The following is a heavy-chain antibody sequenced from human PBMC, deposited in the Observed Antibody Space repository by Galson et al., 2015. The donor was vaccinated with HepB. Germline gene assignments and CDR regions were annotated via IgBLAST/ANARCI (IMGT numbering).Heavy chain of an antibody. Sequence: SLRLSCAASGFTFSNYATSWVRQAPGKGLEWVSVISGSGSDTYYTDSVKGRFTISRDNSKNTLFLQMNYLRVEDTAVYYCARGRQLDPWGQGTLVTVSS. D-gene: IGHD3-16*01. V-gene: IGHV3-23*01. CDR2: ISGSGSDT. J-gene: IGHJ5*02. CDR3: ARGRQLDP. CDR1: GFTFSNYA.